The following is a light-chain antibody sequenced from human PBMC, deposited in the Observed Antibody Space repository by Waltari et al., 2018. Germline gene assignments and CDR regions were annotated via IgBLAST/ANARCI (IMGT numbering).Light chain of an antibody. J-gene: IGLJ1*01. CDR2: DVT. Sequence: QSALTQPASVSGSPGQSITISCTGTSSDIGGYHRVSWYQQHPGKAPKLIIFDVTKRPSGVSNRFSGSKSGNTASLTISGVQAEDEADYYCCSYATGSSYVFGTGTKVTVL. V-gene: IGLV2-23*02. CDR1: SSDIGGYHR. CDR3: CSYATGSSYV.